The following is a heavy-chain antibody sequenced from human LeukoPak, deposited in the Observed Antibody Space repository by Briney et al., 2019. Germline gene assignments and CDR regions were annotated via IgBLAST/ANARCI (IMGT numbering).Heavy chain of an antibody. CDR3: ARDKGPDYYYGMDV. CDR1: GYTFTSYG. J-gene: IGHJ6*02. V-gene: IGHV1-18*01. Sequence: ASVKVSCKASGYTFTSYGISWVRQAPGQGLVWMGWISAYNGNTNYAQKLQGRVTMTTDTSTSTAYMELRSLRSDDTAVYYCARDKGPDYYYGMDVWGQGTTVTVSS. CDR2: ISAYNGNT.